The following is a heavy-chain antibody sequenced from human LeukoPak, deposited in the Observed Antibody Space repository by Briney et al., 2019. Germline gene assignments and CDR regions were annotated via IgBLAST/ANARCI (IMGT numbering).Heavy chain of an antibody. D-gene: IGHD6-13*01. CDR2: IYYSGST. CDR1: GGSISSSY. V-gene: IGHV4-59*01. J-gene: IGHJ5*02. CDR3: ARDRAQYSSSWYGIWFDP. Sequence: SETLSLTCTVSGGSISSSYWSWIRQPPGKGLEWIGYIYYSGSTNYNPSLKSRVTMSVDTSKNQFSLKLSSVTAADTAVYYCARDRAQYSSSWYGIWFDPWGQGTLVTVSS.